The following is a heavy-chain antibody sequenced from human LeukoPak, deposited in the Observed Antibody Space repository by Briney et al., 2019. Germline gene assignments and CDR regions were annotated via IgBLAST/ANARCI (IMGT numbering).Heavy chain of an antibody. J-gene: IGHJ3*01. Sequence: AETLSLTCSVSGDSTSRFYWSWVRQPPGKGLEWIGYTGDTNYNPSLKSRVTISLDASKSQFSLKLSSVTAADTAMYYCARVNIAVAGDASDVWGRGTMVTVSS. CDR1: GDSTSRFY. V-gene: IGHV4-59*01. CDR3: ARVNIAVAGDASDV. CDR2: YTGDT. D-gene: IGHD6-19*01.